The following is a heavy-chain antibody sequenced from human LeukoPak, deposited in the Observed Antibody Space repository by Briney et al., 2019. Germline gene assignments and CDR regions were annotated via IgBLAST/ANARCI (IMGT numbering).Heavy chain of an antibody. D-gene: IGHD3-3*01. CDR1: GFTFSSYW. CDR3: ARGPRDYDFWSGYYNYYYYYGMDV. V-gene: IGHV3-7*03. CDR2: IKQDGSEK. J-gene: IGHJ6*02. Sequence: GGSLRLSCAASGFTFSSYWMSWVRQAPGKGLEWVANIKQDGSEKYYVDSVKGRFTISRDNAKNSLYLQMNSLRAEDTAVYYCARGPRDYDFWSGYYNYYYYYGMDVWGQGTTVIVFS.